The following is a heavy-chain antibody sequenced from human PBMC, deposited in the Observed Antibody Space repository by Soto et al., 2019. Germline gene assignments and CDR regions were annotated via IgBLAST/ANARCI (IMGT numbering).Heavy chain of an antibody. D-gene: IGHD3-3*01. V-gene: IGHV4-31*03. Sequence: PSKTLSLTCTVSGASINSGDYFWNWIRQHAGKGLEWIGSIYYSGSTYYNPSLKSRLTISIDTSKNQFSLKVTSVTAADTAVYYLGRVFLFLECSGPGLYWCQGAQVTVP. CDR3: GRVFLFLECSGPGLY. CDR1: GASINSGDYF. J-gene: IGHJ4*02. CDR2: IYYSGST.